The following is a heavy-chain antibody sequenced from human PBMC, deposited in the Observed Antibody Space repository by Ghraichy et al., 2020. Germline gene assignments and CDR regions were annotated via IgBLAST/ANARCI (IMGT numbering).Heavy chain of an antibody. Sequence: SETLSLTCTVSGGSISSSSYYWGWIRQPPGKGLEWIGSIYYSGSTYYNPSLKSRVTISVDTSKKQLSLKLSSVTAADTAVYYCARLSADVVVTADNWYFDYWGQGTLVTVSS. CDR2: IYYSGST. V-gene: IGHV4-39*01. J-gene: IGHJ4*02. CDR3: ARLSADVVVTADNWYFDY. D-gene: IGHD2-21*02. CDR1: GGSISSSSYY.